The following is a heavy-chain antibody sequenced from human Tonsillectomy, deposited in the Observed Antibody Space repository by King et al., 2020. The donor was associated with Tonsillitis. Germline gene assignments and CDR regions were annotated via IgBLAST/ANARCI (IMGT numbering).Heavy chain of an antibody. CDR2: IKEDGSDK. D-gene: IGHD3-10*01. V-gene: IGHV3-7*01. J-gene: IGHJ4*02. CDR1: GITFSRYW. CDR3: ATGGGRSGSGY. Sequence: VQLVESGGGLVQPGGSLRLSCAVSGITFSRYWMSWVRQAPGKGLEWVANIKEDGSDKHYVDSVKGRFTISRDNAKNSLFLQMNSLRAEDTAVYYCATGGGRSGSGYWGQGTLVTVSS.